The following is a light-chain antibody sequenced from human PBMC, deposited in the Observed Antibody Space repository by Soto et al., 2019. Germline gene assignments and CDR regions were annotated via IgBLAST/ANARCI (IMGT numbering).Light chain of an antibody. CDR3: QAWDSSTATYV. J-gene: IGLJ1*01. CDR2: QDS. Sequence: SYELTQPPSVSVSPGQTANITCSGDKLGDKYACWYQQKPGQSPVLVIYQDSKRPSGIPERFSGSNSGNTATLTISGTQAMDEADYYCQAWDSSTATYVFGTGTKLTVL. CDR1: KLGDKY. V-gene: IGLV3-1*01.